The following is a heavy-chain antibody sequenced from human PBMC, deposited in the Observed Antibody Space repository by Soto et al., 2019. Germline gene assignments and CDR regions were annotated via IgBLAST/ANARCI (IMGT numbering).Heavy chain of an antibody. J-gene: IGHJ6*02. V-gene: IGHV1-8*01. Sequence: ASVKVSCKASGYTFTSYDINWVRQATGQGLEWMGWMNPNSGNTGYAQKFQGRVTMTRNTSISTAYMELSSLRSEDTAVYYCARGATYQLLYYYYGMDVWGQGTTVTVSS. CDR3: ARGATYQLLYYYYGMDV. CDR2: MNPNSGNT. CDR1: GYTFTSYD. D-gene: IGHD2-2*01.